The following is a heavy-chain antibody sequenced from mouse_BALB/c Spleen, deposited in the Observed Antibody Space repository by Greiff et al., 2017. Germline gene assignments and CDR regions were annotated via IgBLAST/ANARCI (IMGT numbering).Heavy chain of an antibody. V-gene: IGHV1-5*01. J-gene: IGHJ3*01. CDR2: IYPGNSDT. D-gene: IGHD1-2*01. Sequence: VHVKQSGTVLARPGASVKMSCKASGYTFTSYWMHWVKQRPGQGLEWIGAIYPGNSDTSYNQKFKGKAKLTAVTSTSTAYMELSSLTNEDSAVYYCTRAGTTAPWFAYWGQGTLVTVSA. CDR1: GYTFTSYW. CDR3: TRAGTTAPWFAY.